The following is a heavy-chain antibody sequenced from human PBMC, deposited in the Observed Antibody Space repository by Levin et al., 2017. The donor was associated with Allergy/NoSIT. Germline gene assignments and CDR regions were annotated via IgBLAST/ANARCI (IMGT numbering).Heavy chain of an antibody. Sequence: GESLKISCAASGFTFSSYGMHWVRQAPGKGLEWVAVIWYDGSNKYYADSVKGRFTISRDSSKNTVYLQMNSLRAEDSAVYYCARGQYGSGSYGTFDYWGQGTLVTVSS. J-gene: IGHJ4*02. V-gene: IGHV3-33*01. CDR1: GFTFSSYG. CDR3: ARGQYGSGSYGTFDY. D-gene: IGHD3-10*01. CDR2: IWYDGSNK.